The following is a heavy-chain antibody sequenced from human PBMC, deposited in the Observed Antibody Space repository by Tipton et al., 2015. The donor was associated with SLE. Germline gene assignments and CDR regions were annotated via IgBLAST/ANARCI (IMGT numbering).Heavy chain of an antibody. CDR2: ISSSSGDI. CDR3: AKVGPYGSGSYQGY. D-gene: IGHD3-10*01. Sequence: SLRLSCAASGFTFSSSGMHWVRQAPGKGLEWVSHISSSSGDIYVADSVKGRFAISRDNAKRSLYLQMNSLRAEDTAVYYCAKVGPYGSGSYQGYWGQGTLVTVSS. J-gene: IGHJ4*02. V-gene: IGHV3-21*05. CDR1: GFTFSSSG.